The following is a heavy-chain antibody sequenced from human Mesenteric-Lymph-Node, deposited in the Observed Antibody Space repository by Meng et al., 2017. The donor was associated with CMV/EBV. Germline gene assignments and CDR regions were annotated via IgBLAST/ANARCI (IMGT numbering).Heavy chain of an antibody. CDR1: GSSFSGYY. J-gene: IGHJ4*02. CDR2: INHSGSS. D-gene: IGHD3-9*01. CDR3: ARGSSYDILTGYFDY. V-gene: IGHV4-34*01. Sequence: QVQLPQSGAVLLKASETLSVTFAVYGSSFSGYYWNWIRQSPEKGLEWVGEINHSGSSTYNPSFTSRIIISVDTSTNQISLNMVSVSAADTAVDYCARGSSYDILTGYFDYWGQGALVTASS.